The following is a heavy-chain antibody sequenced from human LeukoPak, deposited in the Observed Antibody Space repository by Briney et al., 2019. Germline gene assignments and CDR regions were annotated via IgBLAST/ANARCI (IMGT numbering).Heavy chain of an antibody. Sequence: PGGSLRLSCAASGFTFSNYNINWVRQAPGKGLEWVSSISSSSSFIYYADSVKGRFTISRDNSKNALHLQMNSLRAEDTAVYYCARGPSGYHNTGGQGTLVTVSS. J-gene: IGHJ4*02. CDR3: ARGPSGYHNT. CDR2: ISSSSSFI. CDR1: GFTFSNYN. D-gene: IGHD5-12*01. V-gene: IGHV3-21*01.